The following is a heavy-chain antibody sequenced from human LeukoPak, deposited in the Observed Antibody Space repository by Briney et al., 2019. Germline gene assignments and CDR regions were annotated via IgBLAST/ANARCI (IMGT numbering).Heavy chain of an antibody. CDR3: ARGFLGGTDQYFDS. J-gene: IGHJ4*02. CDR2: IGGGGPTT. V-gene: IGHV3-23*01. CDR1: GFTFSTYA. Sequence: AGGSLRLSCAASGFTFSTYAMNWVRQAPAKGLEWVSTIGGGGPTTDYADSVKDRFTISRDNSKNTLYLQMNSLRAEDTAVYFCARGFLGGTDQYFDSWGQGTLVNVSS. D-gene: IGHD6-19*01.